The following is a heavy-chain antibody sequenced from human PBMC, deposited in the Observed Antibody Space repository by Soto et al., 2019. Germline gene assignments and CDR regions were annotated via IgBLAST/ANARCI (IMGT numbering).Heavy chain of an antibody. CDR3: ARGCGSGPEHWFDP. Sequence: PSETLSLTCAVYGGSFSGYYWSWIRQPPGKGLEWIGEINHSGSTNYNPSLKSRVTISVDTSKNQFSLKLSSVTAADTAVYYCARGCGSGPEHWFDPWGQGTLVTAPQ. D-gene: IGHD6-19*01. CDR1: GGSFSGYY. J-gene: IGHJ5*02. V-gene: IGHV4-34*01. CDR2: INHSGST.